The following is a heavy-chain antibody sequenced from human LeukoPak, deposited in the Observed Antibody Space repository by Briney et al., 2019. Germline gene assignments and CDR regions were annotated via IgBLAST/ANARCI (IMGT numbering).Heavy chain of an antibody. CDR3: ARHDSSGPYNAFDI. CDR1: GGSISSSSYY. CDR2: AYYGGNI. V-gene: IGHV4-39*01. D-gene: IGHD3-22*01. J-gene: IGHJ3*02. Sequence: KFSETLSLTCSVSGGSISSSSYYWGWIRQPPGKGLEWIGSAYYGGNIYYNPSLKSRVTISVDTSKNQFSLKLSSVTATDTAVYYCARHDSSGPYNAFDIWGQGTMVTVSS.